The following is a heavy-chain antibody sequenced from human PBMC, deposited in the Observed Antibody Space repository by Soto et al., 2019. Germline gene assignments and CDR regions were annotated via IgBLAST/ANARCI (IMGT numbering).Heavy chain of an antibody. D-gene: IGHD3-10*01. CDR2: IYYSGTT. CDR1: VGSISSNTYY. Sequence: SETLSLTCTVSVGSISSNTYYWAWIRQPPGKGREWIGSIYYSGTTNYNPSLKSRVTISVDTSKNQFSLKLSSVTAADTAVYYCARVRGTLWFGELLYYYYGMDVWGQGTTVTVSS. V-gene: IGHV4-39*07. J-gene: IGHJ6*02. CDR3: ARVRGTLWFGELLYYYYGMDV.